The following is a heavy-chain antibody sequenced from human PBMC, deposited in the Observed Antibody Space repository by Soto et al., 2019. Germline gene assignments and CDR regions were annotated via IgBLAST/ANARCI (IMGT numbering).Heavy chain of an antibody. CDR2: ISAYNGNT. CDR3: ARGIVNYYGSGSYLLKYYYYYMDV. Sequence: ASVKVSCKASGYTFTSYGISWVRQAPGQGLEWMGWISAYNGNTNYAQKLQGRVTMTTDTSTSTAYMELRSLRSDDTAVYYCARGIVNYYGSGSYLLKYYYYYMDVWGKGTTVTVSS. J-gene: IGHJ6*03. D-gene: IGHD3-10*01. V-gene: IGHV1-18*01. CDR1: GYTFTSYG.